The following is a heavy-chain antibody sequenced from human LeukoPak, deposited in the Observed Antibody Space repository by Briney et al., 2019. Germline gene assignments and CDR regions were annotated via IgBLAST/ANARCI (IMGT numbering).Heavy chain of an antibody. D-gene: IGHD6-13*01. CDR2: IRYDGSNK. CDR3: AKQQRAAGRVQFFDY. Sequence: GGSLRLSCAASGFTFSSYGMHWVRQAPGKGLGWVAFIRYDGSNKYYADSVKGRFTISRDNSKNTLYLQMNSLRAEDTAVYYCAKQQRAAGRVQFFDYWGQGTLVTVSS. J-gene: IGHJ4*02. CDR1: GFTFSSYG. V-gene: IGHV3-30*02.